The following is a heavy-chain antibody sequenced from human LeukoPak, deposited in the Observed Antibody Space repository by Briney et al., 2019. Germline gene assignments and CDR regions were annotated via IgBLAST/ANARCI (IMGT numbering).Heavy chain of an antibody. J-gene: IGHJ2*01. CDR1: GGSISSYY. D-gene: IGHD3-22*01. CDR2: IDTSGNT. CDR3: ARDFVVDSSGYYYGDYYWYFDL. V-gene: IGHV4-4*07. Sequence: SETLSLTCTVSGGSISSYYWSWIRQPAGKGLEWIGRIDTSGNTNYNPSLKNRVTISVDTSRNQFSLKLSSVTAADTAVYYCARDFVVDSSGYYYGDYYWYFDLWGRGTLVTVSS.